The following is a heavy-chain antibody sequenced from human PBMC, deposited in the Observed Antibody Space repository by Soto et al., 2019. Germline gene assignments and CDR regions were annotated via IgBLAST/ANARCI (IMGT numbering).Heavy chain of an antibody. CDR1: GFTFSSYS. Sequence: GGSLRLSCAASGFTFSSYSMNWVRQAPGKGLEWVSSISSSSSYIYYADSVKGRFTISRDNAKNSLYLQMNSLRAEDTAVYYCARDSLFEYRSSPPWFDPWGQGTLVTISS. CDR2: ISSSSSYI. J-gene: IGHJ5*02. D-gene: IGHD6-6*01. V-gene: IGHV3-21*01. CDR3: ARDSLFEYRSSPPWFDP.